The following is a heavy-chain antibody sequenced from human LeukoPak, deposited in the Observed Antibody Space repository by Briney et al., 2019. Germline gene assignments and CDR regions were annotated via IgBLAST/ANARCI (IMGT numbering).Heavy chain of an antibody. CDR3: VRYGSWSYSH. D-gene: IGHD3-10*01. CDR2: IKEDGSQK. J-gene: IGHJ4*02. Sequence: PGGSLRLSCAASGFPFSTYWMSWVRQAPGKGLEWVTNIKEDGSQKNYVESVKGRFTIPRDNARNLLSVEMDRLRAEDTAVYYCVRYGSWSYSHWGQGTLVTVSS. CDR1: GFPFSTYW. V-gene: IGHV3-7*03.